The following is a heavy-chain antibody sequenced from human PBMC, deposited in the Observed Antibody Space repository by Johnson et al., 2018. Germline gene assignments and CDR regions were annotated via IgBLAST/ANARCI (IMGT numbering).Heavy chain of an antibody. D-gene: IGHD1-14*01. CDR2: IRSKTNNYAT. Sequence: VQLQESGGGLVQPGGSLKLSCVASGFTFSGSAFHWVRQASGKGLEWLGRIRSKTNNYATAYAASVKGRFTLARDDSKNTVHKEMSSLKTEDTAVYYCTSPNRKRADAPRDYWGQGTLVTVSS. CDR3: TSPNRKRADAPRDY. V-gene: IGHV3-73*02. J-gene: IGHJ4*02. CDR1: GFTFSGSA.